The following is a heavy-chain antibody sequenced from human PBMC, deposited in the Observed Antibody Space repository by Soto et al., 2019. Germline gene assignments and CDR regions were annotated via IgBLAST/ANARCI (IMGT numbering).Heavy chain of an antibody. V-gene: IGHV3-23*01. CDR1: GFTFSSYA. CDR3: AKDERGYCSGGSCYDCFDY. CDR2: ISGSGGST. Sequence: GGSLRLSCAASGFTFSSYAMSWVRQAPGKGLEWVSAISGSGGSTYYADSVKGRFTISRDNSKNTLYLQMNSLRAEDTAVYYCAKDERGYCSGGSCYDCFDYWGQGTLVTVSS. J-gene: IGHJ4*02. D-gene: IGHD2-15*01.